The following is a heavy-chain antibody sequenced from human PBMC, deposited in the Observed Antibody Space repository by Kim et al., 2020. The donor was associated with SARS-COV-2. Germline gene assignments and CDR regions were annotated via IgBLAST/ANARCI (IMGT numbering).Heavy chain of an antibody. D-gene: IGHD3-22*01. CDR1: GFTFSSYA. J-gene: IGHJ2*01. CDR2: ISGSGGRT. Sequence: GGSLRLSCAASGFTFSSYAMDWVRQAPGEGLEWVSAISGSGGRTYYADSVKGRFTIFRDNSKNTLYLQMNSLRVEDTAVYYCAKERKDYYDNSGYPTRGWYFDLWGRGTLGTVSS. CDR3: AKERKDYYDNSGYPTRGWYFDL. V-gene: IGHV3-23*01.